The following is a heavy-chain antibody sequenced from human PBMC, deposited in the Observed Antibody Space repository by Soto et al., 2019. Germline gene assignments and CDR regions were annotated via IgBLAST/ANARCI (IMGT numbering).Heavy chain of an antibody. J-gene: IGHJ4*02. Sequence: PSETLSLTCTVSGGSVSSGSYYWSWIRQPPGKGLEWIGYIYYSGSTNYNPSLKSRVTISVDTSKNQFSLKLSSVTAADTAVYYCARATYSLSGSYLDYWGQGTLVTVSS. CDR3: ARATYSLSGSYLDY. CDR1: GGSVSSGSYY. V-gene: IGHV4-61*01. CDR2: IYYSGST. D-gene: IGHD1-26*01.